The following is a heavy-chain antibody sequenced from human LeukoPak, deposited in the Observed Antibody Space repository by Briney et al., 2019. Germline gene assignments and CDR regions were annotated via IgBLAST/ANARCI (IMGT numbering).Heavy chain of an antibody. CDR3: ARASRILCPPDDY. V-gene: IGHV3-21*01. D-gene: IGHD2-15*01. CDR2: SSSSSSYI. Sequence: GGSLRLSCAASGFTFSRYRKICVRQAPGEGREWVSSSSSSSSYIYYADSVKGRFTISRDNAKNSLYLQMNSLRGEDTGVYYCARASRILCPPDDYWGQGTRVTVSS. CDR1: GFTFSRYR. J-gene: IGHJ4*02.